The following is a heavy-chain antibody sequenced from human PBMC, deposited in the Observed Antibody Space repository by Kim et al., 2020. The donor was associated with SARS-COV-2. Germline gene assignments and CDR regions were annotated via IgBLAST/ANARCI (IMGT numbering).Heavy chain of an antibody. V-gene: IGHV3-23*01. Sequence: GGSLRLSCEASGFTFSSYAMIWVRQAPGKGLEWVSSIRGSDRNTYHTDSVKGRFTISRDNSKNTLYLQMHSLRAEDTAVYYCAKLMLTDFDYWGQGTLVTFSA. D-gene: IGHD2-8*01. CDR3: AKLMLTDFDY. CDR1: GFTFSSYA. CDR2: IRGSDRNT. J-gene: IGHJ4*02.